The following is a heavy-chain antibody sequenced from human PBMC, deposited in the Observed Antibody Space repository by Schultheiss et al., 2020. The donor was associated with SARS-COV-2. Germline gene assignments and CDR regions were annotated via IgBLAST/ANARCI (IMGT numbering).Heavy chain of an antibody. CDR1: GYTFINYN. CDR2: ISAYNGNT. Sequence: SVKVSCKASGYTFINYNISWVRQAPGQGLEWMGWISAYNGNTNYAQKLQGGVTMTTDTSTSTAYMELRSLRSDDTAVYYCARVLGSHAFDIWGQGTMVTVSS. D-gene: IGHD6-19*01. J-gene: IGHJ3*02. CDR3: ARVLGSHAFDI. V-gene: IGHV1-18*01.